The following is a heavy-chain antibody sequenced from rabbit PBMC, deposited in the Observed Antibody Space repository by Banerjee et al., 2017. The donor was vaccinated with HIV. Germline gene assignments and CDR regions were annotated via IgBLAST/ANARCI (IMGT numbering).Heavy chain of an antibody. CDR1: GFSFSSRYW. J-gene: IGHJ4*01. Sequence: QEQLEESGGDLVKPEGSLTLTCTASGFSFSSRYWICWVRQAPGKGLEWIACIDTYSGNTYYASWAKGRFTISKTSSTTVTLQMTSLTAADTATYFCARDPYGAVSSDFNLWGPGTLVTVS. CDR2: IDTYSGNT. CDR3: ARDPYGAVSSDFNL. V-gene: IGHV1S45*01. D-gene: IGHD3-3*01.